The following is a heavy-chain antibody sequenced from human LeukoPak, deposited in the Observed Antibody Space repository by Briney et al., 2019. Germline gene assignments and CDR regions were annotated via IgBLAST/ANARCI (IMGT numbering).Heavy chain of an antibody. J-gene: IGHJ3*02. Sequence: GGSLRLSCAASGVTFSSYWMSWVRQAPGKGLEWVANIKQDGSEKYYVDSVKGRFTISRDNAKNSLYLQMNSLRAEDTAVYYCARDRTIFGVVIPIDIWGQGTMVTVSS. D-gene: IGHD3-3*01. CDR1: GVTFSSYW. CDR2: IKQDGSEK. V-gene: IGHV3-7*01. CDR3: ARDRTIFGVVIPIDI.